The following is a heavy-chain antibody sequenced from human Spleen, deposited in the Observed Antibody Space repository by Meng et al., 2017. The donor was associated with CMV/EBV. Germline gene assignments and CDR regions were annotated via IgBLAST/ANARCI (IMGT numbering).Heavy chain of an antibody. V-gene: IGHV4-4*02. CDR3: ARGWGESGGSSSVVVAATRIDY. J-gene: IGHJ4*02. Sequence: SETLSLTCAVSGGSIRSNNWWSWVRQPPGKGLEWIGDVYHSGSTNYNPSLKSRVTISVDTSKNQFSLKLSSVTAADTAVYYCARGWGESGGSSSVVVAATRIDYWGQGTLVTVPQ. D-gene: IGHD2-15*01. CDR1: GGSIRSNNW. CDR2: VYHSGST.